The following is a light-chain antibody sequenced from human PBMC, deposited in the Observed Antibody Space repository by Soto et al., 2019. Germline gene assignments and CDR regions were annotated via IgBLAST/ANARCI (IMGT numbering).Light chain of an antibody. CDR1: KGINSH. CDR3: QEVRCYPIN. J-gene: IGKJ4*01. CDR2: AAS. V-gene: IGKV1-9*01. Sequence: DIQLTQSPSFLSASVGDRVTITSRASKGINSHLAWYQQGPGKAPKLLIYAASTLQSGVPSRFSGSASRTEFTITITSLQFEDFATYYYQEVRCYPINYGGGNKVNSK.